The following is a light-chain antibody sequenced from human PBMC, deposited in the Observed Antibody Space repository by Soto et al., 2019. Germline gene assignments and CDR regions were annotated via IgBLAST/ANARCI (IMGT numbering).Light chain of an antibody. J-gene: IGKJ1*01. CDR3: QQYGTSPWT. CDR2: IAS. Sequence: EIVLTQSPGTLSLFAGERATLSCRATQSISSNYLAWYQQKPGQAPRLLIYIASRRATGIPDRFSGSGSGTDLPLTISRLEPEDSALYYCQQYGTSPWTCGQGTKVEIK. CDR1: QSISSNY. V-gene: IGKV3-20*01.